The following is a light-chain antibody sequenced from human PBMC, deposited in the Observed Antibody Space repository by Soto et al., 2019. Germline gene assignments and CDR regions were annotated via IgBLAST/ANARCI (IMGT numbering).Light chain of an antibody. V-gene: IGLV4-69*01. J-gene: IGLJ3*02. Sequence: QPVLTQSPSASASLGASVKLTCSLSSGHSSYAIAWHQLQPEKGPRYLMKLNSDGSHSKGDGIPDRFSGSSSGAERYLTISSLQSEDEADYYCQTWGTGIRVFGGGTKLTVL. CDR3: QTWGTGIRV. CDR1: SGHSSYA. CDR2: LNSDGSH.